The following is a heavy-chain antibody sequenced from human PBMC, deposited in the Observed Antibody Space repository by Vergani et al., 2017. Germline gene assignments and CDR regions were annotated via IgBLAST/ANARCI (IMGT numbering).Heavy chain of an antibody. J-gene: IGHJ4*02. V-gene: IGHV3-30*02. D-gene: IGHD6-19*01. CDR1: GFNFSNYG. Sequence: ALLVQSGGGAVQPGGSLRLSCEASGFNFSNYGMHWVRQAPGKGLEWVTFIRYDGSNTYYADSVKGRFTISRDNSKNTLFLQMNSLRPEDTAVYYCARDTVTGSRYFDYWGQGTLVTVSS. CDR3: ARDTVTGSRYFDY. CDR2: IRYDGSNT.